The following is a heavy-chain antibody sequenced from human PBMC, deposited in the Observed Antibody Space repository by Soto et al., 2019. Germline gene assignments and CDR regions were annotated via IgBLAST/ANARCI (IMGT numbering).Heavy chain of an antibody. V-gene: IGHV3-23*01. CDR3: AKPLQGSGSYYGTIYSGYAN. CDR1: GFTFSSYA. D-gene: IGHD3-10*01. Sequence: PGGSLRLSCAASGFTFSSYAMSWVRQAPGKGLGWVSAISGSGGSTYYADSMKGRFTISRDNSKNTLYLQMNSLRAEDTAVYYCAKPLQGSGSYYGTIYSGYANWGQGTLVTVSS. CDR2: ISGSGGST. J-gene: IGHJ4*02.